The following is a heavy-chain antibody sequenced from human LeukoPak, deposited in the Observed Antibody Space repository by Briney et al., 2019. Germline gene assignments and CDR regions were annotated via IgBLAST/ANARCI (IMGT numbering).Heavy chain of an antibody. D-gene: IGHD3-10*01. J-gene: IGHJ6*04. Sequence: PGGSLRLSCAASAFTFSSYSMDWVRPAPGKGLEWVSSIRSSSTYISHAYSVRGPFTIATDNGKNTLYLQMKSVRAEDRSIYYCEKEGGPTVRGGYGMDVWGKGPTVTVS. CDR2: IRSSSTYI. CDR3: EKEGGPTVRGGYGMDV. V-gene: IGHV3-21*01. CDR1: AFTFSSYS.